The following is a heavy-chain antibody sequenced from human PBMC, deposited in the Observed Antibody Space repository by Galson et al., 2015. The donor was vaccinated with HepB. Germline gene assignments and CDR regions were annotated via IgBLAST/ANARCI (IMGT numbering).Heavy chain of an antibody. Sequence: SLRLSCAASGFTFSSYSMNWVRQAPGKGLEWVSSISSSSRYIYYADSVRGRFTVSRDNAKDSLYLQMNSLGAEDTAVYYCARLRGDAYDILTGYVIGGYYYYGMDVWGQGTTVTVSS. D-gene: IGHD3-9*01. CDR2: ISSSSRYI. CDR3: ARLRGDAYDILTGYVIGGYYYYGMDV. CDR1: GFTFSSYS. V-gene: IGHV3-21*01. J-gene: IGHJ6*02.